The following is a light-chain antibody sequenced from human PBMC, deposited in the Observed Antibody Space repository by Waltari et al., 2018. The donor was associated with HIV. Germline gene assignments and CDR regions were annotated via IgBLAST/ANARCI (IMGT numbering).Light chain of an antibody. Sequence: IQVTQSPSSLSASVSDPVTITCRASQSINTYLNWYQKKPGNAPKVLIFAASTLQRAVPSRFSGSGSGTDFTLTISSLQPEDFATYYCQQNYITPVAFGQGTKVEIK. CDR2: AAS. V-gene: IGKV1-39*01. CDR3: QQNYITPVA. J-gene: IGKJ1*01. CDR1: QSINTY.